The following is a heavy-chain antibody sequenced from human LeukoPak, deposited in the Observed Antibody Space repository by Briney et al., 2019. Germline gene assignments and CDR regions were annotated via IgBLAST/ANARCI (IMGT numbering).Heavy chain of an antibody. J-gene: IGHJ4*02. Sequence: GGSLILSYITSRFTFSSYEMKWARQAPGKGLEWVSYIGSTGNTIYYADSVNGRFTISRDNAKNSLYLQMNSLRAEDTAVYYCARDSSGNFIPDYFDYWGQGTLVTVSS. V-gene: IGHV3-48*03. CDR3: ARDSSGNFIPDYFDY. CDR1: RFTFSSYE. CDR2: IGSTGNTI. D-gene: IGHD3-10*01.